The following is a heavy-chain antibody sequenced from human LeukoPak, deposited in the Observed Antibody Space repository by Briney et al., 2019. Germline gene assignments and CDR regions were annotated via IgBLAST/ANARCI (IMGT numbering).Heavy chain of an antibody. CDR2: ISSSSSTI. Sequence: QPGRSLRLSCAASGFTFSSYAMHWVRQAPGKGLEWVSYISSSSSTIYYADSVKGRFTISRDNAKTSLYLQMNSLRAEDTAVYYCASSVEKYDILTGYYYYYYYMDVWGKGTTVTVSS. J-gene: IGHJ6*03. D-gene: IGHD3-9*01. CDR3: ASSVEKYDILTGYYYYYYYMDV. V-gene: IGHV3-48*01. CDR1: GFTFSSYA.